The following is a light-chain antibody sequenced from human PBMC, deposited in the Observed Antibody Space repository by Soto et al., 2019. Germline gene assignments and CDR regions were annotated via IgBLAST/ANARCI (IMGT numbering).Light chain of an antibody. V-gene: IGLV2-14*01. CDR1: SRDVGGYDY. J-gene: IGLJ2*01. CDR2: EVS. Sequence: QSVLSQPASVSVSPGQSITISCTGTSRDVGGYDYVSWYQQHPGKAPKLMIYEVSNRRPGVSDRFSGSKYGNTASPTISGLQAGDEADYYCSSYTSITTLVFGGGTKVTVL. CDR3: SSYTSITTLV.